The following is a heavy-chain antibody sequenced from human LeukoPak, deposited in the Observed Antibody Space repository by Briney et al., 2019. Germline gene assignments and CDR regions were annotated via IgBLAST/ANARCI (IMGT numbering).Heavy chain of an antibody. D-gene: IGHD3-10*01. Sequence: GGSLRLSCAASGFTFSSYAMSWVRQAPGKGLEWVSAISGSGGSTYYADSVKGRFTISRDNSKNTLYLQMNSLRAEDTAIYYCAKVHRAYDYDSGSYYDSGFDYWGQGTLVTVSS. J-gene: IGHJ4*02. V-gene: IGHV3-23*01. CDR3: AKVHRAYDYDSGSYYDSGFDY. CDR2: ISGSGGST. CDR1: GFTFSSYA.